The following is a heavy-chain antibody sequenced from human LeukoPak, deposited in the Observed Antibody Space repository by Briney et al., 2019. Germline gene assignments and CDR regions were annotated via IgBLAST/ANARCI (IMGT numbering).Heavy chain of an antibody. Sequence: MASETLSLTCTVSGGSIGSYYWSWIRQPAGKGLEWIGRIYTSGSTNYNPSLKSRVTISVDTSKNQFSLKLSSVTAADTAVYYCAGNYYGSGSYYSEDRYWGQGTLVTVSS. D-gene: IGHD3-10*01. V-gene: IGHV4-4*07. CDR3: AGNYYGSGSYYSEDRY. CDR2: IYTSGST. J-gene: IGHJ4*02. CDR1: GGSIGSYY.